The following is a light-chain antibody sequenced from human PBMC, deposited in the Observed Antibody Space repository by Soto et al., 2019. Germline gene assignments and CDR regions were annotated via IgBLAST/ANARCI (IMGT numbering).Light chain of an antibody. CDR3: LSYGKV. V-gene: IGLV2-23*01. CDR2: EGR. Sequence: SALSQPASVSGSPGQSITISCTGINSGVVNYEYVSWYQQFPDKAPKLIIYEGRERPSGVSDRFSGSKSDNAASLTISALQTEDEAEYFCLSYGKVFGTGTKV. J-gene: IGLJ1*01. CDR1: NSGVVNYEY.